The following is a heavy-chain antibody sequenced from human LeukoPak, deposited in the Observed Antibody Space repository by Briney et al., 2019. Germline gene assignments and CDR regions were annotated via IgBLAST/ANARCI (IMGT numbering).Heavy chain of an antibody. CDR2: VYHNGNI. CDR3: ARRSETPNRLDP. CDR1: GDALSSGSYY. D-gene: IGHD3-10*01. J-gene: IGHJ5*02. V-gene: IGHV4-30-2*01. Sequence: SETLSLTCTVSGDALSSGSYYWTWIRQPPGKDLEWIGYVYHNGNINYNPSLKSRVTMSVDRSKNQFSLQLSFVTAADTAVYYCARRSETPNRLDPWGQGTLVTVSS.